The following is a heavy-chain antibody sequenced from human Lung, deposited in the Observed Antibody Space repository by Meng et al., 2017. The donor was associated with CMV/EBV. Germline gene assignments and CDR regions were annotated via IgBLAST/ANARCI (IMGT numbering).Heavy chain of an antibody. D-gene: IGHD2-2*01. CDR1: GGTFSSYA. V-gene: IGHV1-69*10. Sequence: SXXVSXKASGGTFSSYAISWVRQAPGQGLEWMGGIIPILGIANYAQKFQGRVTITADKSTSTAYMELSSLRSEDTAVYYCARVHSSTSHYFDYWGQGTXVNGAS. CDR3: ARVHSSTSHYFDY. J-gene: IGHJ4*02. CDR2: IIPILGIA.